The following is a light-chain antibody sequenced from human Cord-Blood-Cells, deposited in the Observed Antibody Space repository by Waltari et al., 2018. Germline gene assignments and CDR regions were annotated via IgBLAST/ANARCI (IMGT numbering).Light chain of an antibody. J-gene: IGKJ1*01. CDR1: QSISSY. CDR2: DAS. Sequence: DIQMTQPPSSLSASVGDRITITCRASQSISSYLNWYQQKPGKAPTLLIYDASSLQAGVPSRCSGSVSCADFFLTISSLQPEDFATYYCQQSYSTPWMFGQGTKLEIK. V-gene: IGKV1-39*01. CDR3: QQSYSTPWM.